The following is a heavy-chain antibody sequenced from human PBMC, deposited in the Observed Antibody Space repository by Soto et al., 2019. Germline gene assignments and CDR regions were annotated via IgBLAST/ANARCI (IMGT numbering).Heavy chain of an antibody. V-gene: IGHV3-66*01. Sequence: EVQLVESGGGLVQPGGSLRLSCAASGFTVSNNYINWVRQAPGKGLEWVSIIYSGGSTYYADSVKGRFTISRDNSKNTLYLQITSLRAEDTAVYYCVRSRFVALGVTLVDYWGQGTLVTVSS. CDR2: IYSGGST. CDR3: VRSRFVALGVTLVDY. J-gene: IGHJ4*02. D-gene: IGHD3-16*01. CDR1: GFTVSNNY.